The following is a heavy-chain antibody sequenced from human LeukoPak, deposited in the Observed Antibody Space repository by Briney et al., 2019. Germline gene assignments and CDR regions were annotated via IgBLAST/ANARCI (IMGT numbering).Heavy chain of an antibody. V-gene: IGHV4-59*08. J-gene: IGHJ4*02. CDR1: GDSVNNYY. D-gene: IGHD6-13*01. CDR3: ARHERYSSSWYYDY. Sequence: SETLSLTCIVFGDSVNNYYWSWIRQPPGKGLEWIGYAHYSGRTDYNPSVKSRVIISIDSSKNQFSLKLSSVTAADTAVYYCARHERYSSSWYYDYWGQGTLVTVSS. CDR2: AHYSGRT.